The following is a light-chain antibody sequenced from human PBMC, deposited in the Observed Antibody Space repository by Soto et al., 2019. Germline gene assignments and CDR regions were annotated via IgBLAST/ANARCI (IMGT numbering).Light chain of an antibody. Sequence: QSVLTQPASVSGSPGQSITISCTGTSSDVGGYNFVSWYQQHPGKAPKLMIYEFSNRPSGVSNRFSGSKSGNTASLTISGLQAEDEADYYCNSYTSSRTLVFGGGTKLTVL. CDR2: EFS. CDR1: SSDVGGYNF. V-gene: IGLV2-14*01. J-gene: IGLJ3*02. CDR3: NSYTSSRTLV.